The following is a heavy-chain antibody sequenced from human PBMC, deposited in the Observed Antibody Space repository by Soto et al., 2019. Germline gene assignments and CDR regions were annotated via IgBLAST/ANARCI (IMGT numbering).Heavy chain of an antibody. CDR1: GFTFSSYA. CDR3: AKAASHYDILTGYYPYYYYGMDV. CDR2: ISGSGGST. J-gene: IGHJ6*02. V-gene: IGHV3-23*01. Sequence: QPGGSLRLSCAVSGFTFSSYAMSWVRQAPGKGLEWVSAISGSGGSTYYADSVKGRLTISRDNSKNTLYLQMNSLRAEDAAVYYCAKAASHYDILTGYYPYYYYGMDVWGQGTTVTVSS. D-gene: IGHD3-9*01.